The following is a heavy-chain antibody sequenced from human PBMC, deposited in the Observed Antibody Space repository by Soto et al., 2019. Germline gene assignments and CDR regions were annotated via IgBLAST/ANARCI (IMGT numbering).Heavy chain of an antibody. J-gene: IGHJ3*01. V-gene: IGHV1-18*01. CDR3: ARDLKDYGDYWEAFGF. CDR2: ISPYNGNT. D-gene: IGHD4-17*01. CDR1: GYTFTSYG. Sequence: QVLLVQSGAEVKKPGASVKVSCKTSGYTFTSYGITWVRQAPGQGLEWMGWISPYNGNTNYARRLQGRVTMTTETSTTTVYMELRSLKSDDTAIYYCARDLKDYGDYWEAFGFWGQGTVVTVSS.